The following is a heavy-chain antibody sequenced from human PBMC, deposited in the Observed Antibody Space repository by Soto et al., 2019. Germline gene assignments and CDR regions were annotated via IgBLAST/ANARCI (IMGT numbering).Heavy chain of an antibody. V-gene: IGHV4-59*13. CDR3: ARANWYSEY. Sequence: QVHLQESGPGLVKPSETLSLTCTVSGLSITNNYWSWIRQPPGKGLEWIGYIYYTGSTNYDPSLKSRVTMSVDTSKNQFSLNLASLTAADTAIYYCARANWYSEYWGQGTLVILSS. CDR1: GLSITNNY. D-gene: IGHD7-27*01. CDR2: IYYTGST. J-gene: IGHJ4*02.